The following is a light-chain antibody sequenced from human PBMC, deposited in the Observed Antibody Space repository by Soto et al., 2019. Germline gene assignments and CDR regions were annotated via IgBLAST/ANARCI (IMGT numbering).Light chain of an antibody. CDR2: NAS. V-gene: IGKV3-15*01. CDR3: QQYNNWPPWT. Sequence: IVMTQSPAALSVSPGERATLSCKASQTVSSNLAWYQQKPGQAPRLLIYNASTRATGIPARFSGSGSGTDFTLTISSLQSEDFAIYYCQQYNNWPPWTFGQGTKVESK. J-gene: IGKJ1*01. CDR1: QTVSSN.